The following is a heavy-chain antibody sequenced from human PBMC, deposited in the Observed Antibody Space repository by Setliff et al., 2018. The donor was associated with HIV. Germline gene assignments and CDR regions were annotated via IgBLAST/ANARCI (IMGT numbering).Heavy chain of an antibody. CDR3: AKDRGRGNWLDP. Sequence: SETLSLTCTVSGGSISSHYWSWIRQPPGKGLEWIGYIYYSGSTNYNPSLKSRVTITADKSTNTAYMELSSLRSEDTAVYYCAKDRGRGNWLDPWGQGTLVTVSS. CDR2: IYYSGST. D-gene: IGHD3-16*01. V-gene: IGHV4-59*11. CDR1: GGSISSHY. J-gene: IGHJ5*02.